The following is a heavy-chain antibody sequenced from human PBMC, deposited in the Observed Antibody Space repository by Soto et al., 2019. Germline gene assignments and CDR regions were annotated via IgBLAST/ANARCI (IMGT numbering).Heavy chain of an antibody. CDR2: MNHKSCNA. Sequence: QVQLVQSGAEVKKPGASVKVSCKASGYPFTSYDINWVRQATGQGLEWMGWMNHKSCNAGYAQKFQGRVTMTRNTSTSTAYMELSSQRSEDPAVYYCARAEQWQDWFDPWGQGTLVTVSS. CDR3: ARAEQWQDWFDP. D-gene: IGHD6-19*01. V-gene: IGHV1-8*01. J-gene: IGHJ5*02. CDR1: GYPFTSYD.